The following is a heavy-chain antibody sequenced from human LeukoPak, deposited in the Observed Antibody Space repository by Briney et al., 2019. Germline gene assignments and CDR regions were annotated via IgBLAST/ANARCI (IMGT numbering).Heavy chain of an antibody. CDR2: FYSGGQT. Sequence: GGSLRLSCAASGFTVSSTYMSWVRQAPGKGLEWVSVFYSGGQTYYADSVKGRFTISRHNSKNTLYLQMNSLRTEDTAVYYCARAVDGNSYEYYFDYWGQGTLVTVSS. CDR1: GFTVSSTY. CDR3: ARAVDGNSYEYYFDY. V-gene: IGHV3-53*04. D-gene: IGHD5-24*01. J-gene: IGHJ4*02.